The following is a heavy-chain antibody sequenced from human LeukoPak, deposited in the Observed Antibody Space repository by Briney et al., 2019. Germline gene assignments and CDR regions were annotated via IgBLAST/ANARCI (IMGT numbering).Heavy chain of an antibody. CDR2: IYYSGST. V-gene: IGHV4-59*08. Sequence: SETLSLTCAVYGGSFSGYYWSWIRQPPGKGLEWIGYIYYSGSTNYNPSLKSRVTISVDTSKNQFSLKLSSVTAADTAVYYCARTGGSSGWYYFDYWGQGTLVTVSS. D-gene: IGHD6-19*01. J-gene: IGHJ4*02. CDR1: GGSFSGYY. CDR3: ARTGGSSGWYYFDY.